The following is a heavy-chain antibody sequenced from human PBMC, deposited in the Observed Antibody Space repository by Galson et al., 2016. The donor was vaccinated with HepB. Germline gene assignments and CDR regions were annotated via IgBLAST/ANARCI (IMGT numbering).Heavy chain of an antibody. V-gene: IGHV3-33*01. J-gene: IGHJ4*02. CDR2: IYFDGSNK. D-gene: IGHD6-13*01. CDR1: GFTFSNYA. Sequence: SLRLSCAASGFTFSNYAMDWVRQAPGKGLEWVAVIYFDGSNKYYADSVKGRFTISRDNSKNTLYLQMNSLTAEDTAVYYCARDVGAAAAPSFDSWGQGTLVTVSS. CDR3: ARDVGAAAAPSFDS.